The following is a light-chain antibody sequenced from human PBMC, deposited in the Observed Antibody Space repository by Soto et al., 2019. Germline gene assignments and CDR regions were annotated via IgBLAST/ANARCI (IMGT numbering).Light chain of an antibody. CDR2: DVT. V-gene: IGLV2-11*01. J-gene: IGLJ2*01. CDR1: SSDVGGYSY. Sequence: QSALTQPRSVSGSPGQSVTLSCTGTSSDVGGYSYASWYQQRPGEAPKLMIYDVTKRPSGVPDRFSGSKSGNTASLTISGLQPEDEADYYCQSYDSSLGVIFGGGTKLTVL. CDR3: QSYDSSLGVI.